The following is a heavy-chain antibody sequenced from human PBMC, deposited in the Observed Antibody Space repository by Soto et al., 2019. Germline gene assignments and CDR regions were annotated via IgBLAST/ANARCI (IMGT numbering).Heavy chain of an antibody. V-gene: IGHV1-2*04. J-gene: IGHJ6*02. Sequence: ASVKVSCKASGYTFTGYYMHWVRQAPGQGLEWMGWINPNSGGTNYAQKFQGWVTMTRDTSISTAYMELSRLRSDDTAVYYCARGGKGTMVRGGDLYYYYGMDVWGQGTTVTVSS. CDR1: GYTFTGYY. D-gene: IGHD3-10*01. CDR2: INPNSGGT. CDR3: ARGGKGTMVRGGDLYYYYGMDV.